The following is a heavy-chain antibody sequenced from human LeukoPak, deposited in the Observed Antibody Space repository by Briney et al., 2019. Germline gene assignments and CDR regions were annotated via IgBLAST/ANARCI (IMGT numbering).Heavy chain of an antibody. CDR1: GFTFSSYA. J-gene: IGHJ4*02. CDR3: ARDSGQQPPTIFDY. CDR2: ISYGGSIK. V-gene: IGHV3-30*04. D-gene: IGHD6-13*01. Sequence: PGRSLRLSCAASGFTFSSYAMHWVRQAPGKGLEWVAIISYGGSIKSYAGSVKGRFTISTDNSKNTLYLQMNSLRAEDTAVYYCARDSGQQPPTIFDYWGQGTLVTVSS.